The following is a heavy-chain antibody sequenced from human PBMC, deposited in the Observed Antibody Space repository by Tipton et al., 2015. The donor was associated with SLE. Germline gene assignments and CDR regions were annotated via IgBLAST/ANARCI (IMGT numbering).Heavy chain of an antibody. V-gene: IGHV4-34*01. Sequence: TLSLTCAIYGESFSGYYWNWIRQPPGKGLEWVGEINHSGSANYNPSLKSRVSISVDTSKNQFSLGLSSVTAADTAVYYRARGRDSSSWLLGMDVWGQGTTVTVSS. CDR2: INHSGSA. CDR3: ARGRDSSSWLLGMDV. J-gene: IGHJ6*02. CDR1: GESFSGYY. D-gene: IGHD6-13*01.